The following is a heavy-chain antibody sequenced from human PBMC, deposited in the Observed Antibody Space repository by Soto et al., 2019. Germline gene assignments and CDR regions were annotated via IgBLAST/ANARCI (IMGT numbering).Heavy chain of an antibody. Sequence: QVQLQQWGAGLLKPSETLSLTCAVYGGSVSSGSYYWSWIRQPPGKGLEWIGEMSHSGGRHFNPSRQSLVHISVDTSKNQFSLKMSSVTAADTALYYCARVERGTATTVVDAFDIWGPGTMVTVSS. CDR3: ARVERGTATTVVDAFDI. D-gene: IGHD1-1*01. V-gene: IGHV4-34*01. CDR2: MSHSGGR. J-gene: IGHJ3*02. CDR1: GGSVSSGSYY.